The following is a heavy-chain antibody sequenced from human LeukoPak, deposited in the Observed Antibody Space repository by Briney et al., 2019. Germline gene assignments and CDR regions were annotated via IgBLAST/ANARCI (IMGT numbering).Heavy chain of an antibody. V-gene: IGHV3-23*01. Sequence: PGGSLRLSCAASGFTFSSNAMSWVRQAPGKGLEWVSAISGSGDRAYYADSVKGRFTIFRDNSKNTLYLQMISLRAEDTAVYYCAKDRGNNYYYCGMDVWGQGTTVTVSS. CDR1: GFTFSSNA. CDR2: ISGSGDRA. CDR3: AKDRGNNYYYCGMDV. J-gene: IGHJ6*02. D-gene: IGHD5-12*01.